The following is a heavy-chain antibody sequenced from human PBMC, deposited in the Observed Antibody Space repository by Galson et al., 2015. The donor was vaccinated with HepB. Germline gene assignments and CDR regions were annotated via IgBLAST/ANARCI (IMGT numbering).Heavy chain of an antibody. D-gene: IGHD3-10*01. CDR2: IYWDNAK. Sequence: ALVKPTQTLTLTCTFSGFSLSKSGVGVGWIRQPPGKALEWLALIYWDNAKRYRPPLESRLTITKDTSKNQVVLTVTNMDPEDTATYYCAHNDYASGSSLGWGQGTLVTVSS. V-gene: IGHV2-5*02. J-gene: IGHJ4*02. CDR1: GFSLSKSGVG. CDR3: AHNDYASGSSLG.